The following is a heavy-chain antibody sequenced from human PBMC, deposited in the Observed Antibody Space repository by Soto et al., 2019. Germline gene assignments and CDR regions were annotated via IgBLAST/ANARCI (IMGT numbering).Heavy chain of an antibody. CDR1: GFTFSDFY. D-gene: IGHD1-1*01. CDR3: ARGLLELDL. J-gene: IGHJ5*02. CDR2: INDIGSPI. V-gene: IGHV3-11*01. Sequence: QVQLVESGGALVKPGGSLRLSCAASGFTFSDFYMSWVRQAPGKGLEWISYINDIGSPIFYADSVKGRFTISRDNAKNSLYLQMNSLRVEDTALYYCARGLLELDLWGQGTLVTVSS.